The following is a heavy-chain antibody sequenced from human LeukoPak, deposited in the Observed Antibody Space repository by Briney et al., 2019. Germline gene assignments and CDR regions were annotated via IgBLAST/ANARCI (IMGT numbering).Heavy chain of an antibody. Sequence: GESLKISCKGSGYSFTSYWIGWVRQMPGKGLEWMGIIYPGDSDTRYSPSFQGQVTISADKSIRTAYLQWSSLKASDTAMYYCARGRDILTGYYTYYFDYWGQGTLVTVSS. D-gene: IGHD3-9*01. J-gene: IGHJ4*02. CDR1: GYSFTSYW. CDR2: IYPGDSDT. CDR3: ARGRDILTGYYTYYFDY. V-gene: IGHV5-51*01.